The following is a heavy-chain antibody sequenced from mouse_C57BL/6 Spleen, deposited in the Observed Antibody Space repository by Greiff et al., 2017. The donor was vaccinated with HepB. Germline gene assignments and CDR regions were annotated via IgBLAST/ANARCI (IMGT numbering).Heavy chain of an antibody. CDR2: INYDGSST. V-gene: IGHV5-16*01. D-gene: IGHD2-1*01. J-gene: IGHJ2*01. Sequence: DVKLVESEGGLVQPGSSMKLSCTASGFTFSDYYMAWVRQVPEKGLEWVANINYDGSSTYYLDSLKSRFIISRDNAKNILYLQMSSLKSEDTATYYCARVSIYYGYVDYWGQGTTLTVSS. CDR1: GFTFSDYY. CDR3: ARVSIYYGYVDY.